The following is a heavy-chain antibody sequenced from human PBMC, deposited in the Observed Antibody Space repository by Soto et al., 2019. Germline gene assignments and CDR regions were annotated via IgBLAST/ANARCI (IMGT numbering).Heavy chain of an antibody. D-gene: IGHD3-10*01. Sequence: ASVKVSCKASGYTFTSYAISWVRQAPGQGLERKGWISAYNGNTNYAQKDQGRVTMTTDTSTSTAYMELRSLRSDDTAVYYCARGWFGEFVDYFDYWGQGTLVTVSS. J-gene: IGHJ4*02. CDR2: ISAYNGNT. CDR3: ARGWFGEFVDYFDY. CDR1: GYTFTSYA. V-gene: IGHV1-18*01.